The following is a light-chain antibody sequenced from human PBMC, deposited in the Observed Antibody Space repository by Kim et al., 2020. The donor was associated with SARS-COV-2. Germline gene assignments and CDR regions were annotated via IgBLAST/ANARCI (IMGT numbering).Light chain of an antibody. CDR2: GAS. J-gene: IGKJ4*01. Sequence: SPGQRAPLSCRASQGVGSSYLAWYQQKPGHAPRLLIYGASSRATGIPDRFSGSGSGTDFTLTISRLEPEDFAVYYCQQYGDSRLTFGGGTKVDIK. CDR1: QGVGSSY. V-gene: IGKV3-20*01. CDR3: QQYGDSRLT.